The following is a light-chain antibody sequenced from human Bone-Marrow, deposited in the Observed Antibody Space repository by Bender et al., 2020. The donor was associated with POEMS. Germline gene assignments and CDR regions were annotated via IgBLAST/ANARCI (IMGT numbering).Light chain of an antibody. CDR2: KDS. CDR1: ALPTQY. Sequence: SYVLTQPPSVSVAPGETARITCSGDALPTQYAYWYQQKPGQAPVLVIYKDSERPSGIPERFSGSSSGTTVTLTISGVQAEDEADYYCQSADSSGTLWVFGGGTRLTVL. CDR3: QSADSSGTLWV. V-gene: IGLV3-25*03. J-gene: IGLJ3*02.